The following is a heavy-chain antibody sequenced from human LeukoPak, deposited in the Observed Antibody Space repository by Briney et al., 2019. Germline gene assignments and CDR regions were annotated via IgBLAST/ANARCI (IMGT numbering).Heavy chain of an antibody. CDR2: IYSGGST. V-gene: IGHV3-53*01. Sequence: GGSLRLSCAASGFTVSFNYMSWVRQAPGKGLEWISVIYSGGSTYYADSVKGRFIISRDDSKNTLYLQMNSLRAEDTAIYYCARAQWRTYSYYMDVWGKGTTVTVSS. CDR1: GFTVSFNY. J-gene: IGHJ6*03. D-gene: IGHD6-19*01. CDR3: ARAQWRTYSYYMDV.